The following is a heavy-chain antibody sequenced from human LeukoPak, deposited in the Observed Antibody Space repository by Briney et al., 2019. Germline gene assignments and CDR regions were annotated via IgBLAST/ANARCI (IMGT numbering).Heavy chain of an antibody. D-gene: IGHD3-22*01. CDR1: GYTFTDYN. V-gene: IGHV5-51*01. CDR3: ARPSSGSTSRLGL. J-gene: IGHJ4*02. Sequence: GESLKISCKGSGYTFTDYNIGWVRQMPGKGLEWMGIIYLGDSDARYSPSFQGQVTISADKSTSTTYLQWRSLKASDTAMYYCARPSSGSTSRLGLWGQGTLVTVSS. CDR2: IYLGDSDA.